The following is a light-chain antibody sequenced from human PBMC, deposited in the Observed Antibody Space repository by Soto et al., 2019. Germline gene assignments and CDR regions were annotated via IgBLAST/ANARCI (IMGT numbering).Light chain of an antibody. CDR1: SSDVGGYNY. CDR2: EVS. Sequence: QSALTQPASVSGSPGQSITISCTGTSSDVGGYNYVSWYQQHPGKAPKLMIYEVSNRPSGVSNRFSGSKSGNTASLTSSGLQAEDEAGYYGSSYTSRSTVVFGTGTKVTVL. J-gene: IGLJ1*01. V-gene: IGLV2-14*01. CDR3: SSYTSRSTVV.